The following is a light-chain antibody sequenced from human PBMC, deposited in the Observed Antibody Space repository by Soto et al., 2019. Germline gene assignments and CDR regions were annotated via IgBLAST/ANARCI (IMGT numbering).Light chain of an antibody. Sequence: ELVLTQSPGTLSLSPGERATLSCRVSHSVSSIYLAWYQQKPGQAPRLLIYSASSRATGIPDRFSGSGSGTDFTLTISRLEPEDFAVYYCQQYGSSPPWTFGQGTKVDIK. CDR1: HSVSSIY. V-gene: IGKV3-20*01. CDR2: SAS. CDR3: QQYGSSPPWT. J-gene: IGKJ1*01.